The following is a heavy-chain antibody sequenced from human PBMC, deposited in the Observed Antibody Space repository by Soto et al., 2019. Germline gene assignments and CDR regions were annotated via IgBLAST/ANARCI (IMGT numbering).Heavy chain of an antibody. J-gene: IGHJ5*02. V-gene: IGHV5-51*01. CDR1: GYSFTGYW. CDR2: VYPSDSRT. CDR3: ARGNVANWSGT. Sequence: PGEPLKISCEASGYSFTGYWIVWVRQMPGKGLEWMGIVYPSDSRTKYSPSFQGQVTISADTSTSTAYLQWTSLKASDTAMYYCARGNVANWSGTWGQGTLVTVSS.